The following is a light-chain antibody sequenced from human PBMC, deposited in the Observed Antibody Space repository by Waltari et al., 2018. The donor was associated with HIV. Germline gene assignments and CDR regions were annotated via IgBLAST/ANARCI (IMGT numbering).Light chain of an antibody. CDR2: STS. V-gene: IGLV7-43*01. CDR1: TGAVTSGYY. J-gene: IGLJ3*02. Sequence: QTVVTQEPSLTVSPGGTVTLTCASSTGAVTSGYYPNWFQQKPGQAPRALIYSTSNKHPWTPARFSGSLLGGKAALTLSGVQPEDEAEYYCLLYYDTTHVFGGGTKLTVL. CDR3: LLYYDTTHV.